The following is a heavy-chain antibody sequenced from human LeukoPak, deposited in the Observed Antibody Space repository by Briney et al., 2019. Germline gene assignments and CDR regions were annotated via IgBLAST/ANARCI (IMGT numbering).Heavy chain of an antibody. CDR2: TYYRSKWYN. V-gene: IGHV6-1*01. CDR1: GDSVSSNSAA. Sequence: SQTLSLTCAISGDSVSSNSAAWNWIRQSPSRGLEWLGRTYYRSKWYNDYAVSVKSRITINPDTSKNQFSLQLNSVTPEDTAVYYCARDPGYCSSTSCYGPSYGMDVWGQEATVTVSS. D-gene: IGHD2-2*01. J-gene: IGHJ6*02. CDR3: ARDPGYCSSTSCYGPSYGMDV.